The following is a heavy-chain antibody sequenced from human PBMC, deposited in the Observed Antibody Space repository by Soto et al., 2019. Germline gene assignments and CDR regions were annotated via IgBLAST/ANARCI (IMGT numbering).Heavy chain of an antibody. Sequence: QMQLVQSGPEVKKPGTSVKVSCKASGFTFTSSAMQWVRQARGQRLEWIGWIVVGSGNTNYAQKFQERVTITRDMSTSTAYMELSSLRSEDTAVYYCAAGVLSGYEHWYFDLWGRGTLVTVSS. J-gene: IGHJ2*01. V-gene: IGHV1-58*02. D-gene: IGHD5-12*01. CDR2: IVVGSGNT. CDR3: AAGVLSGYEHWYFDL. CDR1: GFTFTSSA.